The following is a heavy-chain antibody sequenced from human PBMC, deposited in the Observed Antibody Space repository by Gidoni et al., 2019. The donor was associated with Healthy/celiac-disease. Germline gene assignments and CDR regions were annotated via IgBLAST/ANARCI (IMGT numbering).Heavy chain of an antibody. D-gene: IGHD3-3*01. CDR3: ARVRLKGFLGNWFDP. CDR1: GFTVGSNY. Sequence: EVQLVESGGGLVQPGGSLRLSCAASGFTVGSNYMSWVRQAPGKGLEWVSVIYSGGSTYYADSVKGRFTISRDNSKNTLYLQMNSLRAEDTAVYYCARVRLKGFLGNWFDPWGQGTLVTVSS. J-gene: IGHJ5*02. V-gene: IGHV3-66*01. CDR2: IYSGGST.